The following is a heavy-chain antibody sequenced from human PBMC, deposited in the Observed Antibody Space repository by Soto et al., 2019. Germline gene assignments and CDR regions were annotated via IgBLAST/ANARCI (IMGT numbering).Heavy chain of an antibody. CDR1: GFTFSSYA. CDR2: ISYDGSNK. V-gene: IGHV3-30-3*01. CDR3: ARDSVYYDFWSGYPVGYYGMDV. J-gene: IGHJ6*02. Sequence: HPGGSLRLSCAASGFTFSSYAMHWVRQAPGKGLEWVAVISYDGSNKYYADSVKGRFTISRDNSKDTLYLQMNSLRAEDTAVYYCARDSVYYDFWSGYPVGYYGMDVWGQGTTVTVSS. D-gene: IGHD3-3*01.